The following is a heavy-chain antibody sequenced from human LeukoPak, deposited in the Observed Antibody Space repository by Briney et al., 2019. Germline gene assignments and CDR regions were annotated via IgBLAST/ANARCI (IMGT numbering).Heavy chain of an antibody. CDR1: GGSISSGSYC. CDR2: IYSSGST. Sequence: SETLSLTCTVSGGSISSGSYCWSWIRQPAGKGLEWIGHIYSSGSTNYNPSLKSRVTISVDTSKNQFSLKLSSVTAADTAVYYCASVYYYDSSGYLQGPYNWFDPWGQGTLVTVSS. CDR3: ASVYYYDSSGYLQGPYNWFDP. J-gene: IGHJ5*02. D-gene: IGHD3-22*01. V-gene: IGHV4-61*09.